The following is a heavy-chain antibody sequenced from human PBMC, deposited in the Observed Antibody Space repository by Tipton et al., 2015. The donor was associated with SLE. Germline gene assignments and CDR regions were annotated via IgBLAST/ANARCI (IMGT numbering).Heavy chain of an antibody. CDR2: INHSGST. CDR1: GGSISSSSYY. J-gene: IGHJ6*02. V-gene: IGHV4-39*07. D-gene: IGHD4-17*01. Sequence: LRLSCTVSGGSISSSSYYWGWIRQPPGKGLEWIGEINHSGSTNYNPSLKSRVTTSVDTSKNQFSLKLSSVTAADTAVYYCARGKLRGYYYYGMDVWGQGTTVTVPS. CDR3: ARGKLRGYYYYGMDV.